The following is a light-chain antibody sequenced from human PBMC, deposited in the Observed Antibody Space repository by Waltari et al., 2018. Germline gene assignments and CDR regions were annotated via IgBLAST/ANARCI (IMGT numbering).Light chain of an antibody. J-gene: IGKJ1*01. CDR1: QSVDNIF. CDR3: QQFGGSPLWT. Sequence: EIVLTQSPGTLSLSPGEGATLSCRASQSVDNIFLAWYQQNPGRAPRLLIYAASTRATGVPDRFSGSGSGTDFTLTISRLEPEDSAVYYCQQFGGSPLWTFGQGTKVEIK. CDR2: AAS. V-gene: IGKV3-20*01.